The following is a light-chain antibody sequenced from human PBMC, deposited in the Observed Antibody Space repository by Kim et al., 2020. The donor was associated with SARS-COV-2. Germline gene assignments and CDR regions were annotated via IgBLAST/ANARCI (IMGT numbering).Light chain of an antibody. CDR1: QGISSY. V-gene: IGKV1-9*01. J-gene: IGKJ2*01. CDR2: AAS. Sequence: DIQLTQSPSFLSASVGDRVTITCRASQGISSYLAWYQQKTGKPPKVLISAASTLQSGVPSRFSGSGSGTEFTLTISSLQPEDFATYYCHQVNSYPHTFGQGTKLEI. CDR3: HQVNSYPHT.